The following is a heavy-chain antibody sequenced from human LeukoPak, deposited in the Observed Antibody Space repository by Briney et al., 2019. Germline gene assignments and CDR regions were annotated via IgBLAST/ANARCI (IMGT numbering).Heavy chain of an antibody. CDR2: IFPSGGEI. CDR1: GFTFSTFA. J-gene: IGHJ4*02. D-gene: IGHD5-18*01. Sequence: GGSLRLSCAASGFTFSTFAMLWFRQPPGEGLEWVSSIFPSGGEIHYADSVRGRFTISRDNSKSILSLQMNSLRAEDTAIYYCATYRQVLLPFESWGQGTLVTVSS. V-gene: IGHV3-23*01. CDR3: ATYRQVLLPFES.